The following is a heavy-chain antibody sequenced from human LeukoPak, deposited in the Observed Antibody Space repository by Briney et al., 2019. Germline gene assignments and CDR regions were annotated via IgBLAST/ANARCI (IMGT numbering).Heavy chain of an antibody. CDR2: IRQSDGRT. V-gene: IGHV3-23*01. CDR1: GFTFQTYT. J-gene: IGHJ4*02. Sequence: PGGSLRLSCAASGFTFQTYTLYWVRQAPGKGLEWVSGIRQSDGRTYYADAVTGRFTISTDNSKNTPYLQMNSLRAEDTAVYYCASTLRWIFDYWGQGTLITVSS. CDR3: ASTLRWIFDY. D-gene: IGHD5-12*01.